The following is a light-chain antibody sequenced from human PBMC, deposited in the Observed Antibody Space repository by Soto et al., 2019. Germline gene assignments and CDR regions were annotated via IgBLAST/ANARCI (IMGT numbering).Light chain of an antibody. J-gene: IGLJ1*01. Sequence: QSVLTQPASVSGSPGQSTTISCTGSSSDVGKYNYVSWYQQHPGKAPQVLLYEVSNRPSGVSNRFSASKSGNTASLTISGLQADDEADYYCCSYAGTYTLVFGSGTKVTVL. CDR3: CSYAGTYTLV. CDR1: SSDVGKYNY. V-gene: IGLV2-14*01. CDR2: EVS.